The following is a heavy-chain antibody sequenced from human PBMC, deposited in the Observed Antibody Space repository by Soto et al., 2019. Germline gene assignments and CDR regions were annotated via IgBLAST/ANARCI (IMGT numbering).Heavy chain of an antibody. CDR1: GFTFTNAW. CDR2: IKSKIDGGTT. D-gene: IGHD6-13*01. V-gene: IGHV3-15*07. Sequence: SLRLSCAASGFTFTNAWINWVRQAPGKGLEWVGRIKSKIDGGTTDFAAPVKGRFTISRDNSKNTLYLQMNSLRAEDTAVYYCAKALGSSWHGSDYWGQGTLVTVSS. CDR3: AKALGSSWHGSDY. J-gene: IGHJ4*02.